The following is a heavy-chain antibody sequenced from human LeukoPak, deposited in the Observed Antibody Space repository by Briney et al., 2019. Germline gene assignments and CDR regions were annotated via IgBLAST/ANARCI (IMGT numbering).Heavy chain of an antibody. J-gene: IGHJ6*02. V-gene: IGHV3-21*01. Sequence: PGGPLRLSCAASGFTFSSYSMNWVRQAPGKGLEWVSSISSSSSYIYYADSVKGRFTISRDNAKNSLYLQMNSLRAEDTAVYYCASRSEDYGDYLGYYYYYGMDVWGQGTTVTVSS. CDR1: GFTFSSYS. CDR3: ASRSEDYGDYLGYYYYYGMDV. D-gene: IGHD4-17*01. CDR2: ISSSSSYI.